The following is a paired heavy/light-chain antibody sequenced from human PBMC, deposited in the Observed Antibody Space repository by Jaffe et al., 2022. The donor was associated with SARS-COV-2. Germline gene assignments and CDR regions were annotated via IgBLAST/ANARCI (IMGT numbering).Heavy chain of an antibody. J-gene: IGHJ4*02. V-gene: IGHV7-4-1*02. CDR1: GYTFISFA. D-gene: IGHD1-26*01. CDR2: INTNTGNP. CDR3: ARAMGAITRLDY. Sequence: QVQLVQSGSELRKPGASVKVSCKASGYTFISFAMHWVRQAPGQGLEWMGWINTNTGNPTYAQGFTGRFVFSLDTSVNTAYLQISSLKAEDTAVYYCARAMGAITRLDYWGQGTLVTVSS.
Light chain of an antibody. CDR2: AAS. CDR3: QQVNSYPFT. V-gene: IGKV1-9*01. Sequence: DIQLTQSPSFLSASVGDRVTITCRASQGISSYLAWYQQKPGKAPKLLIYAASTLQSGVPSRFSGSGSGTEFTLTISSLQPEDFATYYCQQVNSYPFTFGPGTKVDIK. J-gene: IGKJ3*01. CDR1: QGISSY.